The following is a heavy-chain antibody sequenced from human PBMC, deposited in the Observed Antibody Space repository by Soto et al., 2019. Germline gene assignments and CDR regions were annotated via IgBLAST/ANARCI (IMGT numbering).Heavy chain of an antibody. J-gene: IGHJ4*02. CDR1: GFTFDDYG. CDR3: ARMDCSSTSCPFDY. CDR2: INWNGCST. Sequence: EVQLVESGGGVVRPGGSLRLSCAASGFTFDDYGMSWVRQVPGKGLEWVSGINWNGCSTGYADSVKGRITISRDNAKNSLYLQMTSLRVEDTALYHCARMDCSSTSCPFDYWGRGTLVTVCS. D-gene: IGHD2-2*01. V-gene: IGHV3-20*01.